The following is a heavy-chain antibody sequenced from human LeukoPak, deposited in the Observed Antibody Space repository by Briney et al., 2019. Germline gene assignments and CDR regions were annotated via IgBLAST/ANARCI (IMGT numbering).Heavy chain of an antibody. D-gene: IGHD2-2*01. Sequence: ASVKVACKASGYTFTGYYMHWVRQAPGQGLEWMEWINPNSGGTNYAQKFQGRVTITADESTSTAYMELSSLRSEDTAVYYCARVTSPTRKYCSSTSCYYRDAFDIWGQGTMVTVSS. J-gene: IGHJ3*02. CDR1: GYTFTGYY. V-gene: IGHV1-2*02. CDR3: ARVTSPTRKYCSSTSCYYRDAFDI. CDR2: INPNSGGT.